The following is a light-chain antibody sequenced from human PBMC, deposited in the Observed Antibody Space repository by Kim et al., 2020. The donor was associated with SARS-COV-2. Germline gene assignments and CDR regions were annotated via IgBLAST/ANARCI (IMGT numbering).Light chain of an antibody. Sequence: SSPGERATLSRRPRQSVGNSLAWFPPKPGQAPRLLIFETSNRATGIPARFSGSGSGTAFTLTISSLEPEDFAVYYCQQRYNWPLTFGGGTKVDIK. CDR1: QSVGNS. J-gene: IGKJ4*01. CDR3: QQRYNWPLT. CDR2: ETS. V-gene: IGKV3-11*01.